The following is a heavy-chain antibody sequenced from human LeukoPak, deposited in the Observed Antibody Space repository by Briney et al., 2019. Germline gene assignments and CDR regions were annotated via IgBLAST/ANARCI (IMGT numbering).Heavy chain of an antibody. CDR2: IYPGDSDT. Sequence: GESLKISCKGSGYSFTSYWIGWVRQMLGKGLGWMGIIYPGDSDTRYSPSFQGQVTISADKSISTAYLQWSSLKASDTAMYYCARHPDSSGWTYYFDYWGQGTLVTVS. V-gene: IGHV5-51*01. CDR1: GYSFTSYW. J-gene: IGHJ4*02. CDR3: ARHPDSSGWTYYFDY. D-gene: IGHD6-19*01.